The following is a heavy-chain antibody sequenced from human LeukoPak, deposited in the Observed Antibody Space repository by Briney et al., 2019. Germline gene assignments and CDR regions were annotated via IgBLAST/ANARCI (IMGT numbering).Heavy chain of an antibody. CDR2: ISGSGGST. D-gene: IGHD6-13*01. J-gene: IGHJ6*02. Sequence: GGSLRLSCAASGFTFSSYAMSWVRQAPGKGLEWVSAISGSGGSTYYADSVKGRFTISRDNSKNTLYLQMNSLTAEDTAVYYCAKKSRAVAGSSARITYYYYCMDVWAQGTRVPVPS. CDR1: GFTFSSYA. CDR3: AKKSRAVAGSSARITYYYYCMDV. V-gene: IGHV3-23*01.